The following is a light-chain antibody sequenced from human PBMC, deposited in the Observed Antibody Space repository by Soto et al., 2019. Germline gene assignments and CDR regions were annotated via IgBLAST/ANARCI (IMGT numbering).Light chain of an antibody. CDR3: QQSYSTQWT. V-gene: IGKV1-39*01. Sequence: DIQMTQSPSSLSASVGDRVTITCRASQSISSYLNWYQQKPGKAPKLLIYAASSLQSGVPSRFSGSGSGTDCTLTISSLQPEDFATYYCQQSYSTQWTFSQGTKVEIK. CDR1: QSISSY. CDR2: AAS. J-gene: IGKJ1*01.